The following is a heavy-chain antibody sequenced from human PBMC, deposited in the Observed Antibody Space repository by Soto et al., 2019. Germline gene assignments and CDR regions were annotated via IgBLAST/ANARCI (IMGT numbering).Heavy chain of an antibody. CDR2: VSGDNGHS. Sequence: QVQLEQSGAEVKKPGASVKVSCKASGYTFSTHGISWVRQVPGQGLEWMGWVSGDNGHSNYAQSLQARVTMTTDTSTNTAYMELRSLRSYDTAVYSCAGDLEYCRSGTCYREWFDPWGQGTLVTVSS. D-gene: IGHD2-15*01. CDR1: GYTFSTHG. V-gene: IGHV1-18*01. J-gene: IGHJ5*02. CDR3: AGDLEYCRSGTCYREWFDP.